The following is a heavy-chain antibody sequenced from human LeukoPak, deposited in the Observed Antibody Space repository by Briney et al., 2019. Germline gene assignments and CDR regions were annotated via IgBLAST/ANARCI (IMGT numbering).Heavy chain of an antibody. CDR1: GFSFSDYA. CDR3: AKVPVDTIFRSDY. CDR2: ISATSGST. V-gene: IGHV3-23*01. D-gene: IGHD3-3*01. J-gene: IGHJ4*02. Sequence: GGSLRLSCVASGFSFSDYAMTWVRQAPGKGLEWVSGISATSGSTFYADSVEGRFIIFRDNSKNTLELQMNSLRAEDTAIYYCAKVPVDTIFRSDYWGQGTLVTVSS.